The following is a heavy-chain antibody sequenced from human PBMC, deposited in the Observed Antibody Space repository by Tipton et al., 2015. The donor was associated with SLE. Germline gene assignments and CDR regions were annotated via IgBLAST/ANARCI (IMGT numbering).Heavy chain of an antibody. D-gene: IGHD3-22*01. CDR2: INHSGST. J-gene: IGHJ4*02. Sequence: TLSLTCAVYGGSFSGYYWSWIRQPPGKGLEWIGEINHSGSTNYNPPLKSRVTISVDTSKNQFSLKLSSVTAADTAVYYCARGDYYDSSGYYTLDYWGQGTLVTVSS. CDR3: ARGDYYDSSGYYTLDY. V-gene: IGHV4-34*01. CDR1: GGSFSGYY.